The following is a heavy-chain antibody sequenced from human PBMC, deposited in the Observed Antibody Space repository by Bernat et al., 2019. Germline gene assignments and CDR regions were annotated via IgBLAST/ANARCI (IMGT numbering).Heavy chain of an antibody. CDR2: IYPGDSDT. D-gene: IGHD2-15*01. J-gene: IGHJ4*02. CDR3: ARRRGGYCSGGSCYYFDY. CDR1: GYSFTNSW. Sequence: EVQLVQSGADVKKPGESLKISCKASGYSFTNSWIAWVRQMPGKGLEWMGIIYPGDSDTRYSPSFQGQVTISADKSISTAYLQWSSLKASDTAIYYCARRRGGYCSGGSCYYFDYWGQGTLVTVSS. V-gene: IGHV5-51*01.